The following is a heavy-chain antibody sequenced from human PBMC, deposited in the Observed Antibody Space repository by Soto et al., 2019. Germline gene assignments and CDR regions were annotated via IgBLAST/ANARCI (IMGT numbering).Heavy chain of an antibody. Sequence: GGSLRLSWAASGCTFSSYAMSWVRQAPGKGLEWVSAISGSGGSTYYADSVKGRFTISRDNSKNTLYLQMNSLRAEDTAVYYCAKDLTKNCSSTSCYVGYYYGMDVWGQGTTVTVSS. CDR2: ISGSGGST. CDR3: AKDLTKNCSSTSCYVGYYYGMDV. CDR1: GCTFSSYA. D-gene: IGHD2-2*01. J-gene: IGHJ6*02. V-gene: IGHV3-23*01.